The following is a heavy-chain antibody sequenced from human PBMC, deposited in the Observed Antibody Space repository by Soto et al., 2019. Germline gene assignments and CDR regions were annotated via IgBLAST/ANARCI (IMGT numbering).Heavy chain of an antibody. J-gene: IGHJ5*02. CDR1: GGSFSENY. CDR2: INPGGRS. V-gene: IGHV4-34*01. Sequence: SETLSLTCSVYGGSFSENYWSWIRQSPGKGLEWIGEINPGGRSNYNPSLKSRVIVSVDTSKNQISLKLRSVTAADTAVYYCARVFGGRYCSSTSCYKWFSPWGQGTLVTVSS. CDR3: ARVFGGRYCSSTSCYKWFSP. D-gene: IGHD2-2*02.